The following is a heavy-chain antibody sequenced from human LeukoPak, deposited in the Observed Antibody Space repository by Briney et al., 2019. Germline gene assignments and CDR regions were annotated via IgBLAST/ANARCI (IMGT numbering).Heavy chain of an antibody. Sequence: GGSLRVSCAASGFTFSNHAMGWVRQAPGEGLEWVSSITGSGGSTYYGDSVKGRFTISRDNSKNTLYLQMNRLRVEDTAVYYCAKDGGGSLEWLPPMDVWGRGTTVTVSS. CDR1: GFTFSNHA. D-gene: IGHD3-3*01. CDR2: ITGSGGST. J-gene: IGHJ6*02. V-gene: IGHV3-23*01. CDR3: AKDGGGSLEWLPPMDV.